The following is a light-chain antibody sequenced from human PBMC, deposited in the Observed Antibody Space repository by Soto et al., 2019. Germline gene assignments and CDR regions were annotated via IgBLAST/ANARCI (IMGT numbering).Light chain of an antibody. J-gene: IGLJ2*01. CDR3: QSYDSSLSGVV. V-gene: IGLV1-40*01. CDR2: GNN. Sequence: QSVLTQPPSVSGAPGQRVTISCTGSDSNIGENFDVHWYQQLPGTAPKLLIYGNNNRPSGVPDRFSASRSGTSASLAITGLQAEDEADYYCQSYDSSLSGVVFGGGTKLTVL. CDR1: DSNIGENFD.